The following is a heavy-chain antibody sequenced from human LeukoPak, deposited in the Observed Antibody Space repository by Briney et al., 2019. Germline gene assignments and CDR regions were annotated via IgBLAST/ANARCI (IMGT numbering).Heavy chain of an antibody. Sequence: SQTLSLTCTVSGGSISSGSYYWSWIRQHPGKGPESIGYTFYSGGPYYTPPLRSRVTISVDTSKNQFSLKLSSVTAADTAVYYCARAIGYSLDYWGQGTLVTVSS. J-gene: IGHJ4*02. CDR2: TFYSGGP. V-gene: IGHV4-31*03. D-gene: IGHD5-18*01. CDR1: GGSISSGSYY. CDR3: ARAIGYSLDY.